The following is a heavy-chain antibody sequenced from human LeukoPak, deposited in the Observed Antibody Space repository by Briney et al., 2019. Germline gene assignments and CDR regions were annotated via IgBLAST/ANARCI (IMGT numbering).Heavy chain of an antibody. CDR3: ARDEGQWLGEFDY. J-gene: IGHJ4*02. CDR2: INPSSGGT. V-gene: IGHV1-2*02. D-gene: IGHD6-19*01. CDR1: GYTFTGYY. Sequence: ASVKVSCKASGYTFTGYYMHWVRQAPGQGLEWMGWINPSSGGTNYAQKFQGRVTMTRDTSISTAYMELSRLRSDDTAVYYCARDEGQWLGEFDYWGQGTLVTVSS.